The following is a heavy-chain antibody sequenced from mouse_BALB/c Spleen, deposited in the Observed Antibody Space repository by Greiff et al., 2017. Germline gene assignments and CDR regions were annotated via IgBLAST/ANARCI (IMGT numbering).Heavy chain of an antibody. V-gene: IGHV2-9*02. J-gene: IGHJ3*01. CDR3: ARDPATPAWFAY. D-gene: IGHD1-2*01. Sequence: VQGVESGPGLVAPSQSLSITCTVSGFSLTSYGVHWVRQPPGKGLEWLGVIWAGGSTDYNSALMSRLSISKDNSKSQVFLKMNSLQTDDTAMYYCARDPATPAWFAYWGQGTLVTVSA. CDR1: GFSLTSYG. CDR2: IWAGGST.